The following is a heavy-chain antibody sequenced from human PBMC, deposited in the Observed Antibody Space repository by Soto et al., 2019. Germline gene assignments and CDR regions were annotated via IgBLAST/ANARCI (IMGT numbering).Heavy chain of an antibody. V-gene: IGHV3-30*18. J-gene: IGHJ3*02. CDR2: ISYDGNNK. Sequence: QVQLVESGGGVVQPGRSLRLPCAPSGFTFISNDIHGFPRAQGRGRGWVPLISYDGNNKYYADSVKGRFTISRDNSKNTLYLQMNSLRAEDTAVYYRAKLITMVRGVIMDAFDIWGQGTMVTVSS. D-gene: IGHD3-10*01. CDR3: AKLITMVRGVIMDAFDI. CDR1: GFTFISND.